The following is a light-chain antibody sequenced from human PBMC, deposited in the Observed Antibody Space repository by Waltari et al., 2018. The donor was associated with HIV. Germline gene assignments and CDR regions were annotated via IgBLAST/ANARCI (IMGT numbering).Light chain of an antibody. Sequence: QSALTQPASVSGSPGQSITISCTGSSSDIGAYNSVSWYQQHPGKAPKLIIYDVSNRPSGVSGRFAGSTSGNTSSLTISGLQAEDEADYFCKSKTSSSTPCVFGTGTKVAVL. V-gene: IGLV2-14*03. J-gene: IGLJ1*01. CDR1: SSDIGAYNS. CDR3: KSKTSSSTPCV. CDR2: DVS.